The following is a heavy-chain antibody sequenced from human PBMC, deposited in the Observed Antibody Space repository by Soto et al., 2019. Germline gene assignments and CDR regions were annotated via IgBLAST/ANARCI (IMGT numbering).Heavy chain of an antibody. CDR1: GGTFSSYA. V-gene: IGHV1-69*13. J-gene: IGHJ4*02. CDR2: IIPIFGTA. D-gene: IGHD2-8*01. CDR3: ARDSRAMVYANWRVFDY. Sequence: RASVKVSCKASGGTFSSYAISWVRQAPGQGLEWMGGIIPIFGTANYAQKFQGRVTITADESTSTAYMELSSLRSEDTAVYYCARDSRAMVYANWRVFDYWGQGTLVTVSS.